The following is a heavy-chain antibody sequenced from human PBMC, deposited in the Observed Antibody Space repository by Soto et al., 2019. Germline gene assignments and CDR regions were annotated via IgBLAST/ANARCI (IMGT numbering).Heavy chain of an antibody. CDR1: GGSFSNYY. J-gene: IGHJ4*02. Sequence: QVQLQQGGAGLLKPSETLSLTCAVYGGSFSNYYWGWIRQPPGKGLEWIGEINHIGVTNYNPSLKSRGTISVDTSKEQFSLNLRFVTAADTAKYYCARGRWVVRQGYSPYFDSWGQGTLVTVSS. CDR3: ARGRWVVRQGYSPYFDS. D-gene: IGHD5-18*01. V-gene: IGHV4-34*01. CDR2: INHIGVT.